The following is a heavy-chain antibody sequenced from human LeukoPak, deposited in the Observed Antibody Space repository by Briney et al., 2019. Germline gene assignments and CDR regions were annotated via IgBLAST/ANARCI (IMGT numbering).Heavy chain of an antibody. CDR2: IYYSGST. J-gene: IGHJ2*01. V-gene: IGHV4-38-2*02. CDR3: ARDKGQQLVLWYFDL. Sequence: PSETPSLTCTVSGYSISSGYYWGWIRQPPGKGLEWIGSIYYSGSTYYNPSLKSRVTISVDTSKNQFSLKLSSVTAADTAVYYCARDKGQQLVLWYFDLWGRGTLVTVSS. CDR1: GYSISSGYY. D-gene: IGHD6-13*01.